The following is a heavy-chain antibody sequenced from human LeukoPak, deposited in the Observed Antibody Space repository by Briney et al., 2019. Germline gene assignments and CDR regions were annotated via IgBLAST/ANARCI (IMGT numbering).Heavy chain of an antibody. V-gene: IGHV4-59*01. CDR1: GGSISSYY. CDR2: IYYSGST. J-gene: IGHJ6*02. Sequence: PSETLSLTCTVSGGSISSYYWSWIRQPPGKGLEWIGYIYYSGSTNYNPSLKGRVTISVDTSKNQFSLKLSSVTAADTAVYYCARDRSEGGMDVWGQGTTVTVSS. CDR3: ARDRSEGGMDV.